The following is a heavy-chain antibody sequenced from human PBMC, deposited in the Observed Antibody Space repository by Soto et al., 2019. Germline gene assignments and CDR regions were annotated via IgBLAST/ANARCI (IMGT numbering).Heavy chain of an antibody. D-gene: IGHD1-1*01. CDR3: AKALTRYNSDLFDY. Sequence: GGSLRLSCAASEFTFSSYAMSWVRQAPGKGLEWVSAISGSGGSTYYADSVKGRFSISRDNSKNTLNLQMKSLRAEDTAVYYCAKALTRYNSDLFDYWGQGTQVTVSS. CDR2: ISGSGGST. CDR1: EFTFSSYA. J-gene: IGHJ4*02. V-gene: IGHV3-23*01.